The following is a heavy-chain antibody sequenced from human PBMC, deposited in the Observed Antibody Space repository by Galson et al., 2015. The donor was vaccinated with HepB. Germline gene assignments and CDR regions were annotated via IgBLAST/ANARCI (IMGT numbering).Heavy chain of an antibody. J-gene: IGHJ5*02. Sequence: QSGAEVKKPGESLKISCKASGNTSNNYWIAWVRQMPGKGLEWMGIIYLDDSDTTYSPSFKGHVTFAADKSLNTAYLKWSNLRASDTAMYYCAIRRYVVGTTSNWFDPWGQGTLVIVTS. CDR3: AIRRYVVGTTSNWFDP. CDR1: GNTSNNYW. V-gene: IGHV5-51*01. CDR2: IYLDDSDT. D-gene: IGHD2-15*01.